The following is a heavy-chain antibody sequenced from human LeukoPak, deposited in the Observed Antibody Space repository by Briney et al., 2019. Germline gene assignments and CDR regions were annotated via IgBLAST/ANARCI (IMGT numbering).Heavy chain of an antibody. CDR3: ARGPLGWSDY. Sequence: GGSLSLSCAASGFTFSTYNMNWVRQAPGKGLEWVSYITSSGAIYYADSVKGRFTISRDNAKNSLYLQMNSLRDEDTAVYYCARGPLGWSDYWGQGTLVTVSS. J-gene: IGHJ4*02. D-gene: IGHD1-26*01. CDR2: ITSSGAI. V-gene: IGHV3-48*02. CDR1: GFTFSTYN.